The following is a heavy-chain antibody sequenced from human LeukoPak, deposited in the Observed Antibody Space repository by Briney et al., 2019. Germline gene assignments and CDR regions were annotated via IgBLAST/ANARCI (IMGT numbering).Heavy chain of an antibody. CDR3: ARDRGFWSGYSNDY. Sequence: SQTLSLTCTVSGGSISSGSYYWSCIRQPAGKGLEWIGRIYTSGSTNYNPSLKSRVTISVDTSKNQFSLKLSSVTAADTAVYYCARDRGFWSGYSNDYWGQGTLVTVSS. J-gene: IGHJ4*02. V-gene: IGHV4-61*02. CDR1: GGSISSGSYY. CDR2: IYTSGST. D-gene: IGHD3-3*01.